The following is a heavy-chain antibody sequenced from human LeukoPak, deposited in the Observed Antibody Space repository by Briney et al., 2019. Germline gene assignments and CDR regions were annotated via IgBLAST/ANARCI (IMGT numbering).Heavy chain of an antibody. D-gene: IGHD3-16*01. CDR2: IYTSGST. CDR3: AREVHDYVSGSQHDAFDI. Sequence: PSETLSLTCTVAGGSISSYYWRWVRQPAGEGREWIGRIYTSGSTNYNPSLKSPVTISLDPSKNPFSLRLSSVTAADTAVYYCAREVHDYVSGSQHDAFDIWGQGTMVTVSS. J-gene: IGHJ3*02. V-gene: IGHV4-4*07. CDR1: GGSISSYY.